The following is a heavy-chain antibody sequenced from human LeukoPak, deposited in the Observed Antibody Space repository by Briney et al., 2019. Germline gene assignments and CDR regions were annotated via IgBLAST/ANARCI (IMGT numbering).Heavy chain of an antibody. CDR3: AKDYSSSFLGYYYYMDV. Sequence: GGSLRLSCAASGFAFSSYGMHWVRQAPGKGLEWVAVIWYDGSNKYYAASVKGRFTISRDNSKNTLYLQMNILRAEDTAVYYCAKDYSSSFLGYYYYMDVWGKGTTVTVSS. CDR1: GFAFSSYG. V-gene: IGHV3-33*06. D-gene: IGHD6-6*01. J-gene: IGHJ6*03. CDR2: IWYDGSNK.